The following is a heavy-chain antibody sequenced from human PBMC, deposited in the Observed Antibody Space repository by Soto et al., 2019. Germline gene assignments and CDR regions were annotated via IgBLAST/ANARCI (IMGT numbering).Heavy chain of an antibody. V-gene: IGHV4-30-2*01. CDR1: VGSLSGATYS. CDR2: IFPGGTT. J-gene: IGHJ4*02. CDR3: ARSREFDY. Sequence: SETLSLTCGVSVGSLSGATYSWNWIRQPPGKGLEWIGYIFPGGTTYYNPSLKSRVTISIEVSKNQFSLSLRSLTAAETAVYYCARSREFDYWSQGTLVTVSS.